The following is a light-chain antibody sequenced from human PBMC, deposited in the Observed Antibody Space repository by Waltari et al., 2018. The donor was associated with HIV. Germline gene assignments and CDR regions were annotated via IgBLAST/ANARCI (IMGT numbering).Light chain of an antibody. CDR3: SSYTSSSTLVV. CDR2: EVI. Sequence: QSALTQPASVSGSPGQSITISCTGTSSDVGGYNYVSWYQQHPGKAPKLMIYEVINRPSGVSKRFSVSKSGNTASLTISGLQAEDEADYYCSSYTSSSTLVVFGGGTKLTVL. V-gene: IGLV2-14*01. CDR1: SSDVGGYNY. J-gene: IGLJ2*01.